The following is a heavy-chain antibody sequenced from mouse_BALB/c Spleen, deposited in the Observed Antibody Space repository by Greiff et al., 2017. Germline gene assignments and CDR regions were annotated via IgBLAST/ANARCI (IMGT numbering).Heavy chain of an antibody. CDR2: ISYSGST. D-gene: IGHD2-4*01. J-gene: IGHJ3*01. V-gene: IGHV3-2*02. CDR3: ALYYDYDGAWFAY. Sequence: EVKLLESGPGLVKPSQSLSLTCTVTGYSITSDYAWNWIRQFPGNKLEWMGYISYSGSTSYNPSLKSRISITRDTSKNQFFLQLNSVTTEDTATYYCALYYDYDGAWFAYWGQGTLVTVSA. CDR1: GYSITSDYA.